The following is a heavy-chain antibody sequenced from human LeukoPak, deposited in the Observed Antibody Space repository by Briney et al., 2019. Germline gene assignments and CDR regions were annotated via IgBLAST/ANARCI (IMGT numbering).Heavy chain of an antibody. CDR3: ARGGVAVAGTPGAYYFDY. V-gene: IGHV1-69*13. CDR1: GGTFSSYA. D-gene: IGHD6-19*01. J-gene: IGHJ4*02. Sequence: SVKVSCKASGGTFSSYAISWVRQAPGQGLEWMGGIIHIFGTANYAQKFQGRVTITADESTSTAYMELSSLRSEDTAVYYCARGGVAVAGTPGAYYFDYWGQGTLVTVSS. CDR2: IIHIFGTA.